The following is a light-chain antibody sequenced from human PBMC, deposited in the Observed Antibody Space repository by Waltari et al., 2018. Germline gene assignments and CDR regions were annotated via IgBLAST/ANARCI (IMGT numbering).Light chain of an antibody. CDR2: KSS. Sequence: DIQMTQSPSTLSASVGDRVTITCRASQSISNWLAWYQQKPGKAPKLLIYKSSSLESGVPSRFSGSVSGTEFTLTISSLQPDDFATYYCQQYNNSFGQGTKLEIK. CDR1: QSISNW. J-gene: IGKJ2*01. CDR3: QQYNNS. V-gene: IGKV1-5*03.